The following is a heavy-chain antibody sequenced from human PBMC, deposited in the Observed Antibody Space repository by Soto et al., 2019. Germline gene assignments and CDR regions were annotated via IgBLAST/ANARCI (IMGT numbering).Heavy chain of an antibody. D-gene: IGHD1-1*01. CDR1: GYAFTTYG. CDR2: ISAHNGNT. V-gene: IGHV1-18*01. Sequence: QVHLVQSGAEVKKPGASVKVSCKGSGYAFTTYGITWVRQAPGQGLEWMGWISAHNGNTNYAQKLLGRVTVTRDTSTSPAYMELRRLRSDVTAVYYCARGRYGDYWGQGALVTVSS. J-gene: IGHJ4*02. CDR3: ARGRYGDY.